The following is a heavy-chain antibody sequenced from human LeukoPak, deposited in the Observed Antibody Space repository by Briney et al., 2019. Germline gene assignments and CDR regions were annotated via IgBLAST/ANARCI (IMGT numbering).Heavy chain of an antibody. V-gene: IGHV4-39*01. Sequence: SETLPLTCTVSGGSISSGGYYWGWIRQPPGKGLEWIGSIYYSGSTYYNPSLKSRVTISVDTSKNQFSLKLSSVTAADTAVYYCARHSPGGSHIVVVIPFDIWGQGTMVTVSS. CDR3: ARHSPGGSHIVVVIPFDI. D-gene: IGHD2-21*01. CDR2: IYYSGST. CDR1: GGSISSGGYY. J-gene: IGHJ3*02.